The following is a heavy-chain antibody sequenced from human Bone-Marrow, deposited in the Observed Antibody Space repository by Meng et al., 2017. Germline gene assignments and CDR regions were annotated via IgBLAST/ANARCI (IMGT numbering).Heavy chain of an antibody. D-gene: IGHD3-3*01. CDR3: ARGRVFRRTIFGVVIFDY. Sequence: QGRLQQWGVGLVTPSGPRALTWVVVGGSFSGYYWRGHHQPPGKGRDWIGEINHSGSTNYNPYLKSRVTISVDTSKNQFSLKLSSVTAADTAVYYCARGRVFRRTIFGVVIFDYWGQGTLVTVSS. CDR2: INHSGST. V-gene: IGHV4-34*01. J-gene: IGHJ4*02. CDR1: GGSFSGYY.